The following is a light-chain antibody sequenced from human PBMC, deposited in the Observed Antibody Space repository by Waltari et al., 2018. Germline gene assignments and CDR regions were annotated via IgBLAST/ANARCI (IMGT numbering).Light chain of an antibody. V-gene: IGLV2-14*01. CDR3: NSYTTSKTWV. CDR1: TSDVGGYNS. Sequence: QSALTQPASVSGSPGQSITISCTGTTSDVGGYNSVFWDQQYPGKAPKLMIYDVTKRPSGVSGRFSGSKSGNTASMTISGLQTEDEADYYCNSYTTSKTWVFGGGTKVTVL. CDR2: DVT. J-gene: IGLJ3*02.